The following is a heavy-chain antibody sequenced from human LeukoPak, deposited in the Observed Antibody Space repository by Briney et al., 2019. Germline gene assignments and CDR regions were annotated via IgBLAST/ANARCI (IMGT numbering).Heavy chain of an antibody. D-gene: IGHD3-22*01. Sequence: ASVKVSCKAFGYTFTGNNIYWVRQAPGQGLEWMGWINPNGGPIYSEKFQGRGTMTRDTSITTAYMEMSGLISDDTAMYFCARHRGRRSYYDSSGYYYPGYWGQGTLVTVSS. CDR1: GYTFTGNN. CDR2: INPNGGP. CDR3: ARHRGRRSYYDSSGYYYPGY. J-gene: IGHJ4*02. V-gene: IGHV1-2*02.